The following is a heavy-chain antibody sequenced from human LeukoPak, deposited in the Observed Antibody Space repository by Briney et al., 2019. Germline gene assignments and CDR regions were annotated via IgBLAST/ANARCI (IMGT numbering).Heavy chain of an antibody. D-gene: IGHD3-22*01. Sequence: YPSETLSLTCTVSGGSISGYYWSWIRQPPGKGLEWIGYIYYSGSTKYNPSLKSRVTMSVDTFRNQFSLKLSSVTAADTAVYYCARGGLENGYHSNDGFDIWGQGTMVTVSS. V-gene: IGHV4-59*01. CDR1: GGSISGYY. J-gene: IGHJ3*02. CDR2: IYYSGST. CDR3: ARGGLENGYHSNDGFDI.